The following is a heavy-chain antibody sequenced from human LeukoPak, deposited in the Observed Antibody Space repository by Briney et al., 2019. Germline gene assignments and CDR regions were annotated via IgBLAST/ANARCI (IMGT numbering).Heavy chain of an antibody. CDR3: VRDLYGMDV. CDR1: GFSFSHLA. V-gene: IGHV3-64D*06. J-gene: IGHJ6*02. Sequence: PGGSLRLSCAASGFSFSHLAMHWVRQAPGKGLEYVSVVHPDGRTTNYADTVKGRFTSSRDNSRNMLYLQMSSVTAEDTANYYCVRDLYGMDVWGQGTTVTVSS. CDR2: VHPDGRTT.